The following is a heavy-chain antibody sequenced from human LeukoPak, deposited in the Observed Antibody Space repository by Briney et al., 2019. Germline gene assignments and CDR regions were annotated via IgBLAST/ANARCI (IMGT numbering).Heavy chain of an antibody. CDR1: GFIFSTYT. V-gene: IGHV3-30-3*01. CDR2: ISHDGDNN. D-gene: IGHD3-22*01. J-gene: IGHJ4*02. CDR3: AREYTSGYYRTLDY. Sequence: HPGRSLRLSCAASGFIFSTYTMHSVRHAPGKGLEWVAIISHDGDNNYYADSVKGLFTISRDNSKSTLYLQMNSLRAEDSAVYYCAREYTSGYYRTLDYWGQGTVVTVSS.